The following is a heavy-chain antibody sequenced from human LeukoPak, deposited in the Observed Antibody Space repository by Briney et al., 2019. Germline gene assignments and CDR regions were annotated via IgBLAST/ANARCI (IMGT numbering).Heavy chain of an antibody. CDR1: GYTFTSYG. D-gene: IGHD2-2*01. V-gene: IGHV1-8*01. J-gene: IGHJ4*02. CDR3: ARGGGGYCSSTSCYSLDY. CDR2: MNPNSGNT. Sequence: ASVKVSCKASGYTFTSYGINWVRQATGQGLEWMGWMNPNSGNTGYAQKFQGRVTMTRNTSISTAYMELSSLRSEDTAVYYCARGGGGYCSSTSCYSLDYWGQGTLVTVSS.